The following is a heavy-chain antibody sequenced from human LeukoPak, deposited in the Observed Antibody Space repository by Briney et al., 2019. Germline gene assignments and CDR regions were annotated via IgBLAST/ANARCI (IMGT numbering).Heavy chain of an antibody. CDR1: GGSISSYY. V-gene: IGHV4-59*01. CDR3: ARVGPPGYCTNGVCFYFDY. J-gene: IGHJ4*02. CDR2: IYYSGST. Sequence: PSETLSLTCTVSGGSISSYYWSWIRQPPGKGLEWIGYIYYSGSTNYNPSLKSRVTISVDTSKNQFSLKLSSVTAADTAVYYCARVGPPGYCTNGVCFYFDYWGQGTLVTVSS. D-gene: IGHD2-8*01.